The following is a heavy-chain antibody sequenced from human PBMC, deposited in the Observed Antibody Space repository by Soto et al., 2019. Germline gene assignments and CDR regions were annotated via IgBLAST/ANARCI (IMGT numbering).Heavy chain of an antibody. J-gene: IGHJ6*02. CDR3: ARGGIRIVVVTAIPDGMDV. CDR1: GGTFSSYA. D-gene: IGHD2-21*02. Sequence: SVKVSCKASGGTFSSYAISWVRQAPGQGLEWMGGIIPIFGTANYAQKFQGRVTITADESTSTAYMELSSLRSEDTAVFYCARGGIRIVVVTAIPDGMDVWGQGTTVTVSS. V-gene: IGHV1-69*13. CDR2: IIPIFGTA.